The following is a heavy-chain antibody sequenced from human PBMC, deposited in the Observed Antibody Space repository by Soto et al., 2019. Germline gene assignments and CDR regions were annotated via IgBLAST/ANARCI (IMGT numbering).Heavy chain of an antibody. Sequence: GASVKVSCKASGYTFTGYYMHWVRQAPGQGLEWMGWINPNSGGTNYAKKFQGRVTMTRDTSISTAYMELSRLRSDDTAVYYCARHMGAVLLWFGESNGMDVWGQGTTVTVSS. CDR2: INPNSGGT. J-gene: IGHJ6*02. CDR3: ARHMGAVLLWFGESNGMDV. CDR1: GYTFTGYY. V-gene: IGHV1-2*02. D-gene: IGHD3-10*01.